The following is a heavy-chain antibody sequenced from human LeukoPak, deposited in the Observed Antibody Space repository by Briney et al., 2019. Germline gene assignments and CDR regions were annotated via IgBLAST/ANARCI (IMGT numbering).Heavy chain of an antibody. Sequence: ASVKVSCKASGYTFTSYYMHWVRQAPGQGLEWMGLINPTGGSTGYAQKLQGRVTMTTDTSTSTAYMELRSLRSDDTAVYYCARDASSVLWFEATTSYNWFDPWGQGTLVTVSS. CDR3: ARDASSVLWFEATTSYNWFDP. J-gene: IGHJ5*02. CDR2: INPTGGST. D-gene: IGHD3-10*01. V-gene: IGHV1-46*01. CDR1: GYTFTSYY.